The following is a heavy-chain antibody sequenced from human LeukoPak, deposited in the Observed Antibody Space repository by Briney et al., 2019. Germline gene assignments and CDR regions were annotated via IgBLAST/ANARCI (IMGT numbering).Heavy chain of an antibody. CDR2: ISYDGSNK. D-gene: IGHD3-10*01. CDR3: AKDGPYYYGSGSIDY. J-gene: IGHJ4*02. V-gene: IGHV3-30*18. Sequence: GGSPRLSCAASGFTFSSYGMHWVRQAPGKGLEWVAVISYDGSNKYYADSVKGRFTISRDNSKNTLYLQMNSLRAEDTAVYYCAKDGPYYYGSGSIDYWGQGTLVTVSS. CDR1: GFTFSSYG.